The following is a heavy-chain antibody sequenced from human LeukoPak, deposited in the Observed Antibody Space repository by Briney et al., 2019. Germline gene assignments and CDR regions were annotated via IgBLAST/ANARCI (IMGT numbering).Heavy chain of an antibody. D-gene: IGHD2-2*01. V-gene: IGHV1-8*01. Sequence: ASVKVSCKASGYTFTSYDINWVRQATGQGLEWMGWMNPNSGNTGYAQKFQGRVTMTRNTSISTAYMELSSLRSEDTAVYYCARDLGVVPAARGYYYYYGMDVWGQGTTVTVSS. CDR2: MNPNSGNT. CDR1: GYTFTSYD. CDR3: ARDLGVVPAARGYYYYYGMDV. J-gene: IGHJ6*02.